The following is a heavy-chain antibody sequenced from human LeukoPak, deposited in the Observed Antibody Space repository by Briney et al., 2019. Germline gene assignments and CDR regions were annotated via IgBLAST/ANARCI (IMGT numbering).Heavy chain of an antibody. V-gene: IGHV4-38-2*02. CDR1: GYSISSGYY. Sequence: SETLSLTCTVSGYSISSGYYWGWIRQPPGKGLEWIGRIYHSGSTYYNPSLKSRGTISVDTSKTQFSLKLSSVTAADTAVYYCARDQYYDSSGYYKSFDYWGQGTLVTVSS. CDR3: ARDQYYDSSGYYKSFDY. CDR2: IYHSGST. D-gene: IGHD3-22*01. J-gene: IGHJ4*02.